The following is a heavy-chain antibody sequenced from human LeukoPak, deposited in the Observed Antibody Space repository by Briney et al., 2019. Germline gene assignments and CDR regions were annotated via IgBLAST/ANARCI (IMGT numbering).Heavy chain of an antibody. CDR2: INHSGST. Sequence: SETLSLTCAVYGGSFSGYYWSWIRQPPGKGLEWIGEINHSGSTNYNPPLKSRVTISVDTSKKQFSLKLSSVTAADTAVYYCARDHEFGELFRKYYYYMDVWGKGTTVTVSS. CDR3: ARDHEFGELFRKYYYYMDV. D-gene: IGHD3-10*01. V-gene: IGHV4-34*01. CDR1: GGSFSGYY. J-gene: IGHJ6*03.